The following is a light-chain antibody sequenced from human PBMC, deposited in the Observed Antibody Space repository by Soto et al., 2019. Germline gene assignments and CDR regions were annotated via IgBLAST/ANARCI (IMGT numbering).Light chain of an antibody. CDR2: EVS. V-gene: IGLV2-14*01. Sequence: QSALTQPASVSGSPGQSITISCTGTSSDVGGYNYLSWYQQHPGKAPKLMIYEVSNRPSGVSNRFSGYKSGNTASLTISGLQAEDEADYYCSSYTSSSTLRVFGGGTKLTVL. CDR1: SSDVGGYNY. CDR3: SSYTSSSTLRV. J-gene: IGLJ3*02.